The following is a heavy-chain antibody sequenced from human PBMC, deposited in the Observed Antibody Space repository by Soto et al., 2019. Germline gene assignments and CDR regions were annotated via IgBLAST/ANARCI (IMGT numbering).Heavy chain of an antibody. Sequence: PGRSLRLSCAASGFPFSDYYMSWIRQAPGKGLEWISYISGSNIYTNYADSVKGRFTISRDNANNSLYLQMDSLRVEDTALYYCARDEYGLDVWGQGTTVTVSS. CDR1: GFPFSDYY. J-gene: IGHJ6*02. V-gene: IGHV3-11*06. CDR2: ISGSNIYT. CDR3: ARDEYGLDV.